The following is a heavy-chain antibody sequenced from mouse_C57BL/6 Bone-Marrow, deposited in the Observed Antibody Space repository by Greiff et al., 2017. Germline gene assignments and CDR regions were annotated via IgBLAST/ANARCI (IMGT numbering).Heavy chain of an antibody. CDR1: GYTFTSYW. Sequence: VQLQQPGAELVKPGASVKLSCKASGYTFTSYWMHWVKQRPGQGLEWIGMIHPNSGSTNYNEKFKSKATLTVDKSSSTAYMQLSSLTSEDSAVYYCARKYYYGSSWYFDVWGTGTTVTVSS. D-gene: IGHD1-1*01. CDR3: ARKYYYGSSWYFDV. CDR2: IHPNSGST. V-gene: IGHV1-64*01. J-gene: IGHJ1*03.